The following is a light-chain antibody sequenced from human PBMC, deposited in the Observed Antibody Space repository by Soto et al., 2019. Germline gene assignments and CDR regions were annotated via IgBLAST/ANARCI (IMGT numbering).Light chain of an antibody. J-gene: IGLJ1*01. CDR3: SSYTSSRTCV. CDR1: SSDVGGYNY. Sequence: QSALTQPASVSGSPGQSITISCSGTSSDVGGYNYVSWYQQHPGKAPKLMIYDVSNRPSGVSNRFSDSKSGNTASLTISGLQAEDEADYYCSSYTSSRTCVFGTGTKLTVL. V-gene: IGLV2-14*01. CDR2: DVS.